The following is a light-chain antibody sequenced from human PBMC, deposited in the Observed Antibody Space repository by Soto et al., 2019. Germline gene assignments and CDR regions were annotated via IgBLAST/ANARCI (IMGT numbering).Light chain of an antibody. CDR2: GNS. CDR3: QSYDSSLSGSNF. J-gene: IGLJ1*01. Sequence: QSVLTQPPSVSGAPGQRVTISCTGSSSNIGAGYDVHWYQQLPGTAPKLLIYGNSNRHSGVPDRFSGSKSGTSASLAITGLEAEDEADYYCQSYDSSLSGSNFFGTGTKRTVL. CDR1: SSNIGAGYD. V-gene: IGLV1-40*01.